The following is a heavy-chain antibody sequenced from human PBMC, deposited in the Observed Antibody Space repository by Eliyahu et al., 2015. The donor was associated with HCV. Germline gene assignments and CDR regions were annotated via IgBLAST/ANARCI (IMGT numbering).Heavy chain of an antibody. D-gene: IGHD3-22*01. J-gene: IGHJ5*02. CDR3: VLEGGSSGPRWFDP. V-gene: IGHV1-69*01. Sequence: EVKKPESSVKVSCKASGGTFGSHTISWVRQAPGQGLEWMGGINPIFGTGKYAQKFQGRVTITADESTRHSPQGVEGPGDLKTPVYYCVLEGGSSGPRWFDPWGQGTLVTVSS. CDR2: INPIFGTG. CDR1: GGTFGSHT.